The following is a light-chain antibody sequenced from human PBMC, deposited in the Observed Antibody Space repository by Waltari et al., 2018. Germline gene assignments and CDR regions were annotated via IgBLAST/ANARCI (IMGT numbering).Light chain of an antibody. CDR3: QQYDSYEYT. V-gene: IGKV1-5*03. J-gene: IGKJ2*01. CDR2: RAS. Sequence: DIQMTQSPSTLSASVGDRVTITCRASQSITNWLAWYQQRPGQAPKLLIFRASLLERGVPSRFSGSGHATEFTLTISGLQPDDFGTYYCQQYDSYEYTFGQGTYLDIK. CDR1: QSITNW.